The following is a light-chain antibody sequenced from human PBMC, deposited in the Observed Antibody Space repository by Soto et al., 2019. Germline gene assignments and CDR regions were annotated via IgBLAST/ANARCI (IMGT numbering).Light chain of an antibody. CDR1: SGHSRYA. CDR2: LNSDGTH. J-gene: IGLJ2*01. Sequence: QLVLTQSPSASASLGASVKLTCTLRSGHSRYAIAWHQQQPEKGPRYLMNLNSDGTHAKGDGIPDRFSGSSSGAERYLTISSLQSEDEADYYCQTWDTGIVVFGGGTKLTVL. CDR3: QTWDTGIVV. V-gene: IGLV4-69*01.